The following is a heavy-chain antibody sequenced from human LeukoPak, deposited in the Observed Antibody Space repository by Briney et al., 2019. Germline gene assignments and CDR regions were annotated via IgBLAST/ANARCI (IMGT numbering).Heavy chain of an antibody. V-gene: IGHV1-69*13. D-gene: IGHD3-22*01. Sequence: ASVKVSCTASGGTFSSYAISWVRQAPGQGLEWMGGIIPIFGTANYAQKFQGRVTITADESTSTAYMELSSLRSEDTAVYYCARAGSYDSSGYPDYWGQGTLVTVSS. J-gene: IGHJ4*02. CDR3: ARAGSYDSSGYPDY. CDR1: GGTFSSYA. CDR2: IIPIFGTA.